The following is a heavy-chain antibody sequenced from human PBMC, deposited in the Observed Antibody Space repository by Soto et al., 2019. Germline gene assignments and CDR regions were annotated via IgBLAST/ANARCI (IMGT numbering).Heavy chain of an antibody. Sequence: EVQLEESGGDLAQPGGSLRLSCAASGFTFSTYWMHWVRQAPGKGLVWVSRINTDGGTTTYAESVKGRFTFSRDNARHTLYLQMNSLRPEDTALYYCVRVGSGSYSWRDPCGQGPLVTVAA. CDR1: GFTFSTYW. D-gene: IGHD1-26*01. V-gene: IGHV3-74*01. J-gene: IGHJ5*02. CDR3: VRVGSGSYSWRDP. CDR2: INTDGGTT.